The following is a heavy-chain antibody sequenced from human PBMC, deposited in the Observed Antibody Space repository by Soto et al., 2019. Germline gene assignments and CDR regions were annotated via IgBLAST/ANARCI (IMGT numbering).Heavy chain of an antibody. Sequence: EVQLVESGGGLVKPGGSLRLSCAASGFTFSSYSMNWVRQAPGKGLEWVSSISSSSSYIYYADSVKGRFTISRDNAKNSLYLQMNSLRAEDTAVYYCARGEFAGSVLMATRPPNDYWGQGTLVTVSS. J-gene: IGHJ4*02. CDR2: ISSSSSYI. V-gene: IGHV3-21*01. CDR1: GFTFSSYS. CDR3: ARGEFAGSVLMATRPPNDY. D-gene: IGHD3-10*01.